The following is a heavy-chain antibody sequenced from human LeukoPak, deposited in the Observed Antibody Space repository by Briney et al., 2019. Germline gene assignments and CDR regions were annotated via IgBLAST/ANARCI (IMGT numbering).Heavy chain of an antibody. D-gene: IGHD2-2*01. CDR3: ARGGGVEVPADY. CDR1: GGSISSSSYY. Sequence: PSETLSLTCTVSGGSISSSSYYWGWIRQPPGKGLEWIGSIYYSGSTYYNPSLMSRLTISVDTSKNQFSLNLNSVTAADTAVYYCARGGGVEVPADYWGQGILVTVSS. V-gene: IGHV4-39*07. CDR2: IYYSGST. J-gene: IGHJ4*02.